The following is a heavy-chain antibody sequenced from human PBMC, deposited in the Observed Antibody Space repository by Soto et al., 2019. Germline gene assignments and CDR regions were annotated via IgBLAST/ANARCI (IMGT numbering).Heavy chain of an antibody. D-gene: IGHD2-2*01. J-gene: IGHJ6*04. CDR3: ARSQGSSTSLEIYYYYYYGMDV. V-gene: IGHV1-69*01. CDR1: GGTFSSYA. Sequence: QVQLVQSGAEVKKPGSSVKVSCKASGGTFSSYAISWVRQAPGQGLEWMGGIIPISDTTNYAQKFQGRVTITVYEPTSTAYMELSSRRSEDTAVYYCARSQGSSTSLEIYYYYYYGMDVWGKGTTVTVSS. CDR2: IIPISDTT.